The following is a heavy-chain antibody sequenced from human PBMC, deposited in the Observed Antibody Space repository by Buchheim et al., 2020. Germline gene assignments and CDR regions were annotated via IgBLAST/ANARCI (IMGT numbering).Heavy chain of an antibody. Sequence: EVQLLESGGGLVQPGGSLRLSCAASGFMFSNYAMSWVRQAPGKGLMWGSGIIDAGADIYYADSVKGRFTISSDNSKNTPSLQMDSLRDEDTAVYYCAPYSQSGGIDYWGQGTL. J-gene: IGHJ4*02. CDR3: APYSQSGGIDY. CDR1: GFMFSNYA. V-gene: IGHV3-23*01. CDR2: IIDAGADI. D-gene: IGHD2-21*01.